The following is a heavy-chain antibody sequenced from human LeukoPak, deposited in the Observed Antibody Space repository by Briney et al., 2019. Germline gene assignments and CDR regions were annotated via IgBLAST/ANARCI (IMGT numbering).Heavy chain of an antibody. J-gene: IGHJ4*02. V-gene: IGHV3-23*01. CDR1: GFTFSSHG. D-gene: IGHD3-16*01. Sequence: GGSLRLSCVASGFTFSSHGMNWVRQAPGKGLEWVSGITSGTRTYYADSVKGRFAISRDNSKNTMYLQMNSLRAEDTAVYYCARAAENYGGRFDSWGQGTLVTVSS. CDR3: ARAAENYGGRFDS. CDR2: ITSGTRT.